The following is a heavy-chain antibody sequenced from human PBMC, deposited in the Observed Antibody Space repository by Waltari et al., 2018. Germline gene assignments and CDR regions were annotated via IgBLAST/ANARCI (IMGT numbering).Heavy chain of an antibody. D-gene: IGHD5-18*01. Sequence: EVQLVESGGVVVQPGGSLRLSCAASGFTFDDYAMHWVRQAPGKGLEWVSLISWDGGSTYYADSVKGRFTISRDNSKNSLYLQMNSLRAEDTALYYCAKDFGGRQQLWWLGVDYWGQGTLVTVSS. J-gene: IGHJ4*02. CDR1: GFTFDDYA. CDR3: AKDFGGRQQLWWLGVDY. V-gene: IGHV3-43D*04. CDR2: ISWDGGST.